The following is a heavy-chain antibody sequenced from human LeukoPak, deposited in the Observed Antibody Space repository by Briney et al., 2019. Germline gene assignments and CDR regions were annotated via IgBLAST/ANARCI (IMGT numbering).Heavy chain of an antibody. CDR3: AGLLADKRGFGY. CDR2: IYHFGST. J-gene: IGHJ4*02. CDR1: GGAISTNGYY. D-gene: IGHD2/OR15-2a*01. V-gene: IGHV4-39*01. Sequence: SEPLSLTCTVSGGAISTNGYYWGWIRQPPGMGLEWVGSIYHFGSTYYNASLKSQVTMSVDTSKNQFSLRLISVTAADTAVYYCAGLLADKRGFGYWGQGTLVSVSS.